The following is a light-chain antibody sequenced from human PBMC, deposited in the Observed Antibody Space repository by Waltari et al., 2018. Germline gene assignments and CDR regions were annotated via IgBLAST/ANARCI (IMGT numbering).Light chain of an antibody. CDR3: QQYYSTLTT. V-gene: IGKV1-NL1*01. CDR2: AAS. CDR1: QGLINS. Sequence: DIQMAQSPSSLSASVGDRVTITCRASQGLINSLAWYQQKPGKAPKLLLYAASRLESGVPSRFSGSGSGTDYTLTISSLQPEDFATYYFQQYYSTLTTFGQGTRLEIK. J-gene: IGKJ5*01.